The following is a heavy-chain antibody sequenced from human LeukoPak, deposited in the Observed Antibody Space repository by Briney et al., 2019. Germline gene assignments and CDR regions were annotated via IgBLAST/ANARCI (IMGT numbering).Heavy chain of an antibody. CDR1: GFTFSDYY. J-gene: IGHJ6*02. CDR3: ARWFYYGYYTMDV. D-gene: IGHD3-10*01. V-gene: IGHV3-11*01. Sequence: PGGSLRLSCAASGFTFSDYYMNWIRQAPGKGLEWLSYIGESGSMVKYADSVKGRFTISRDNAKNSLYLQMNSLRVDDTAVYYCARWFYYGYYTMDVWGQGTTVTVSS. CDR2: IGESGSMV.